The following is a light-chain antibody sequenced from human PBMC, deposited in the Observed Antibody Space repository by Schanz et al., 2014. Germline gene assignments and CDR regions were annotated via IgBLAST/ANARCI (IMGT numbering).Light chain of an antibody. V-gene: IGLV2-14*03. CDR2: DVS. J-gene: IGLJ2*01. CDR1: SSDVGGFDY. CDR3: SSYAGSSTVV. Sequence: QSALTQPASVSGSPGQSITISCTGTSSDVGGFDYVSWYQQQPGKAPKLMIYDVSNRPSGVSNRFSGSKSGNTASLTISGLQAEDEAHYYCSSYAGSSTVVFGGGTKLTVL.